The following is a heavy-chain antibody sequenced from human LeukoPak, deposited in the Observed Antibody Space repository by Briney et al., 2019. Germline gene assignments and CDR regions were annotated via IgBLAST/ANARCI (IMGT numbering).Heavy chain of an antibody. CDR2: INPSGGST. Sequence: ASVKVSCKASGYTFTSYYMHWVRQAPGQGLGGMGIINPSGGSTSYAQKFQGRVTMTRDTSTSTVYMELSSLRSEDTAVYYCARSVAYGDYYYNWFDPWGQGTLVTVSS. V-gene: IGHV1-46*01. CDR3: ARSVAYGDYYYNWFDP. CDR1: GYTFTSYY. J-gene: IGHJ5*02. D-gene: IGHD4-17*01.